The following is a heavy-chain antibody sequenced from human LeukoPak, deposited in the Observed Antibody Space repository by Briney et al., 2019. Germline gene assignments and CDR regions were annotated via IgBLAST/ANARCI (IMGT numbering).Heavy chain of an antibody. CDR3: AKGTNYDILTGPGGMDV. D-gene: IGHD3-9*01. Sequence: GGSLRLSCAASGFTFSSYAMSWVRQAPGKGLEWVSAISGSGGSTYYADSVKDRFTISRDNSKNTLYLQMNSLRAEDTAVYYCAKGTNYDILTGPGGMDVWGQGTTVTVSS. CDR1: GFTFSSYA. J-gene: IGHJ6*02. V-gene: IGHV3-23*01. CDR2: ISGSGGST.